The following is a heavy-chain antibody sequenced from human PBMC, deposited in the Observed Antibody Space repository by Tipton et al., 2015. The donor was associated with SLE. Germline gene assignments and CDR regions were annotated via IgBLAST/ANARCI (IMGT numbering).Heavy chain of an antibody. V-gene: IGHV4-39*01. J-gene: IGHJ5*02. CDR2: INYSGTT. CDR1: GGSISSYS. CDR3: ARQSYPGLVVYAHNWFDP. Sequence: TLSLTCTVSGGSISSYSWGWIRQPPGKGLEWIGSINYSGTTSYNPSLKSRVTISVDTSKNQFSLKLSSVTAADTAVYYCARQSYPGLVVYAHNWFDPWGQGTLVTVSS. D-gene: IGHD2-8*02.